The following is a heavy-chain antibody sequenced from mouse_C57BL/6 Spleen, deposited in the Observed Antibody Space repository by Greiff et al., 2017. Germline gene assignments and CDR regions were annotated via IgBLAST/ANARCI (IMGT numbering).Heavy chain of an antibody. J-gene: IGHJ2*01. D-gene: IGHD3-2*02. CDR3: TKAAQATPHY. V-gene: IGHV14-4*01. Sequence: VHVKQSGAELVRPGASVKLSCTASGFNIKNDYMHWVKQRPEQGLEWIGWIDPENGDTEYASKFQGKATIPADPSSNTAYLQLSSLTSEDTAVYYCTKAAQATPHYWCQGTTLTVSS. CDR1: GFNIKNDY. CDR2: IDPENGDT.